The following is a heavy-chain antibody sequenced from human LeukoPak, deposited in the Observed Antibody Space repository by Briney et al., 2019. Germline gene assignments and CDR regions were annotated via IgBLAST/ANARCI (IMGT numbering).Heavy chain of an antibody. CDR2: IWYDGSNK. D-gene: IGHD3-16*02. Sequence: PGGSLRLSCAASGFTFSSYGMHWVRQAPGKGLEWVAVIWYDGSNKYYADSVKGRFTISRDNSKNTLYLQMNSLRAEDTAVYCCAREGRYRNWFDPWGQGTLVTVSS. J-gene: IGHJ5*02. V-gene: IGHV3-33*01. CDR3: AREGRYRNWFDP. CDR1: GFTFSSYG.